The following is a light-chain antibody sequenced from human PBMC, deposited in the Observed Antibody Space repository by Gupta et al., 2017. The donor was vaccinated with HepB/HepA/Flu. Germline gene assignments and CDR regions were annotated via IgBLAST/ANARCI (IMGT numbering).Light chain of an antibody. J-gene: IGLJ3*02. Sequence: QSVLTQPPSVSEAPRQRVTISCSGSTSNIVNNAVSWYQQLPGKAPKLLIYYDDLLPSGVSDRFSGSKSGTSASLAISGLQSEDEADYYCAAWDDSLKGWVFGGGTKLTVI. CDR2: YDD. V-gene: IGLV1-36*01. CDR1: TSNIVNNA. CDR3: AAWDDSLKGWV.